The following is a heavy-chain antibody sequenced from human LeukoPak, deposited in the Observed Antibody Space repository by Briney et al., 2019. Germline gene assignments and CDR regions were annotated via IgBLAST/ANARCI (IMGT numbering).Heavy chain of an antibody. CDR1: GFTFSSYW. J-gene: IGHJ5*02. V-gene: IGHV3-74*01. CDR3: ARDHSPGWFDP. D-gene: IGHD4-11*01. CDR2: IKSDGSST. Sequence: PGGSLRLSCAASGFTFSSYWMHWVRQAPGKGLVWVSRIKSDGSSTSYADSVKGRFTISRDNAKNTLYLQMNSPRAEDTAIYYCARDHSPGWFDPWGQGTLVTVSS.